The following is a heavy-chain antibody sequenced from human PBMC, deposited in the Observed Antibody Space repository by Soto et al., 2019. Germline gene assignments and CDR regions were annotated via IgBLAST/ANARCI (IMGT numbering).Heavy chain of an antibody. CDR2: ISAYNGNT. CDR1: GYTFTSYG. CDR3: AGGQQLVCFDY. J-gene: IGHJ4*02. D-gene: IGHD6-13*01. V-gene: IGHV1-18*01. Sequence: QVQLVQSGAEVKKPGASVKVSCKASGYTFTSYGISWVRQAPGQGLEWMGWISAYNGNTNYAQKLQGRATMTTDTSRIRAYMELRSLRSDDTAVDYCAGGQQLVCFDYWGQGTLVTVSS.